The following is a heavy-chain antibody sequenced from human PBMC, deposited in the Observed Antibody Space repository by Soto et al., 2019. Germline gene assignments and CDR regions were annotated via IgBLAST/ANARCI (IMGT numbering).Heavy chain of an antibody. J-gene: IGHJ6*03. D-gene: IGHD2-2*01. Sequence: QVQLVQSGPEVKKSGSSVKVSCKVSGGTLSSETISWLRQTPGQGLEWMGRIIPLLGIGNYAQKFQGRVTITEDISTNTGYMELSSLTSQDTAIYYCAREEGYDNMGTFPVYYMDFWGNGTTVTVSS. CDR1: GGTLSSET. CDR3: AREEGYDNMGTFPVYYMDF. CDR2: IIPLLGIG. V-gene: IGHV1-69*08.